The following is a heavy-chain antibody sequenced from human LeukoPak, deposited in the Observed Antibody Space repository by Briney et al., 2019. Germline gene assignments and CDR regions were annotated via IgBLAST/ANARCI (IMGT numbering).Heavy chain of an antibody. CDR2: ISYDGSNK. V-gene: IGHV3-30*04. CDR1: GFTFSSYA. CDR3: ARDPVAGDGY. J-gene: IGHJ4*02. D-gene: IGHD6-19*01. Sequence: GGSLRLSCAASGFTFSSYAMHWIRQAPGKGLEWVAIISYDGSNKYYADSVKGRFTISRDNSKNTLYLQMNSLRAEDTAVYYCARDPVAGDGYWGQGTLVTVSS.